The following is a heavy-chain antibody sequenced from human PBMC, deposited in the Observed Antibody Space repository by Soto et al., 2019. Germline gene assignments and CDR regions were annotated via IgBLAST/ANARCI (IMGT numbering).Heavy chain of an antibody. CDR1: GFNFNDYG. CDR2: ISWTGGPI. D-gene: IGHD4-17*01. Sequence: EVQLVESGGGLVQPGRSLRLSCAASGFNFNDYGMHWVRQVPGKGLEWVSGISWTGGPIGYSDSVKGRFTISRDNAKNSLYLKMNSLRAEDTALYYCTKDIRRKGDYGPHSFDYWGQGTLVSVSS. J-gene: IGHJ4*02. CDR3: TKDIRRKGDYGPHSFDY. V-gene: IGHV3-9*01.